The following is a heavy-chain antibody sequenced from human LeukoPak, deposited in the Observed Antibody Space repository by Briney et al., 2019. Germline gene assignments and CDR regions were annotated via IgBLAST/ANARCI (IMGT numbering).Heavy chain of an antibody. CDR1: GYTFNNDW. CDR2: IYPADSGT. V-gene: IGHV5-51*01. Sequence: GESLKISCKGSGYTFNNDWIGWVRQMPGKGLECMGVIYPADSGTIYSPSFQGQVTISADKSINTAYLQWSSLKASDTAIYYCARHSGTGEWLRVFDSWGQGTLVTVSS. CDR3: ARHSGTGEWLRVFDS. J-gene: IGHJ4*02. D-gene: IGHD5-12*01.